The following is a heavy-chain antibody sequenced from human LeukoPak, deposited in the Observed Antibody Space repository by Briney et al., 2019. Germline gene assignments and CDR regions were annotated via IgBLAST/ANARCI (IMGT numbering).Heavy chain of an antibody. V-gene: IGHV4-30-4*07. CDR3: ARTYYYDSSGYYAGPYFDY. J-gene: IGHJ4*02. CDR2: IYYSGST. CDR1: GGSISSGGYC. D-gene: IGHD3-22*01. Sequence: SQTLSLTCAVSGGSISSGGYCWSWIRQPPGKGLEWLGYIYYSGSTNDNPSLKSRVTISVDTSKNQFSLKLSSVTAADTAVYYCARTYYYDSSGYYAGPYFDYWGQGTLVTVSS.